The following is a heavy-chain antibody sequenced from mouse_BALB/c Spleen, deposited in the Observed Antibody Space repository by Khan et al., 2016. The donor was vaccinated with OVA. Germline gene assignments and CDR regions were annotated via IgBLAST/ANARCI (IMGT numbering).Heavy chain of an antibody. J-gene: IGHJ3*01. CDR3: ARDGFFHRNHGCFAY. Sequence: QVQLQQSGAELARPWDSLTLSCKATGYTFTSYTVHWRKRRPGQGKEWCGSINTSNGYTNYNQNLKGQATLTTDKSSTTAYLQLNSLTTDDSAVYYCARDGFFHRNHGCFAYWGQGTLVTVSA. V-gene: IGHV1-4*01. CDR2: INTSNGYT. CDR1: GYTFTSYT.